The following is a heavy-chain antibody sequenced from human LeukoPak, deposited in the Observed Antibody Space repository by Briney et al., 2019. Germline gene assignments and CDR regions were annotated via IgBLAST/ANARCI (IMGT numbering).Heavy chain of an antibody. V-gene: IGHV3-23*01. D-gene: IGHD3-3*01. CDR3: AKDQKGYYDFWSGLDY. Sequence: GGSLRLSCAATGFTFSSYAMSWVRQAPGKGLEWVAATSGSGGSTYYADSVKGRFTISRDNPKNTLYLQMNSLRAEDTAVYYCAKDQKGYYDFWSGLDYWGQGTLVTVSS. J-gene: IGHJ4*02. CDR1: GFTFSSYA. CDR2: TSGSGGST.